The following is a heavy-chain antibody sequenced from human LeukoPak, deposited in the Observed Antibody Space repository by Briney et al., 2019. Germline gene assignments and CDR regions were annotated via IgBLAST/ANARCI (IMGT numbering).Heavy chain of an antibody. Sequence: PSETLSLTCTASSGSISSSSYYWSWIRQPPGKGLEWIGEINHSGSTNYNPSPKSRVTISVDTSKNQFSLKLSSVTAADTAVYYCARAYYDSSGYPRNYYYYMDVWGKGTTVTVSS. CDR3: ARAYYDSSGYPRNYYYYMDV. CDR2: INHSGST. D-gene: IGHD3-22*01. V-gene: IGHV4-39*07. J-gene: IGHJ6*03. CDR1: SGSISSSSYY.